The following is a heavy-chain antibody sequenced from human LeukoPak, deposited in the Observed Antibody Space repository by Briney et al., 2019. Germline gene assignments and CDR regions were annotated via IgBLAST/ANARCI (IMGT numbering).Heavy chain of an antibody. CDR3: AKSGAAHPYYYYYMDV. D-gene: IGHD6-13*01. CDR1: GFTFSSYG. Sequence: GSLRLSCAASGFTFSSYGMHWVRQAPGKGLEWVAVISYDGSNKYYADSVKDRFTISRDNSKNTLYLQMNSLRAEDTAVYYCAKSGAAHPYYYYYMDVWGKGTTVTVSS. V-gene: IGHV3-30*18. CDR2: ISYDGSNK. J-gene: IGHJ6*03.